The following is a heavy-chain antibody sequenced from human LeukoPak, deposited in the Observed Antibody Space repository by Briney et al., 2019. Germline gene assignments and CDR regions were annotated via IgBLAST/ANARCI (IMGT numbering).Heavy chain of an antibody. CDR2: VSGSGGTT. CDR1: GFSFTTYS. J-gene: IGHJ3*02. V-gene: IGHV3-23*01. Sequence: PGGSLRLSCAASGFSFTTYSMNWVRQAPGKGLEWVSTVSGSGGTTYYADSVKGRFTISRDNSKNTVYLQMNSLRAEDTVVYYCAKPGIATTAADAFDIWGQGIMVTVSS. CDR3: AKPGIATTAADAFDI. D-gene: IGHD6-13*01.